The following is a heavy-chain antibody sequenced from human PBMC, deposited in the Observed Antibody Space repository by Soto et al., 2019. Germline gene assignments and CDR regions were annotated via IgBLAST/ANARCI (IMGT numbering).Heavy chain of an antibody. Sequence: GASVKVSCKASGYTFTSYAMHWVRQAPGQRLEWMGWINAGNGNTKYSQKFQGRVTITRDTSASTAYMELGSLRSEDTAVYYCATQGGRIVGATVFDYWGQGTLVAVSS. J-gene: IGHJ4*02. CDR3: ATQGGRIVGATVFDY. V-gene: IGHV1-3*01. CDR1: GYTFTSYA. D-gene: IGHD1-26*01. CDR2: INAGNGNT.